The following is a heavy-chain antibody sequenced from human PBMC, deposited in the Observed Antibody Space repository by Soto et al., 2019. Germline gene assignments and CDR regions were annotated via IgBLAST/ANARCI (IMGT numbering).Heavy chain of an antibody. J-gene: IGHJ4*02. V-gene: IGHV6-1*01. CDR3: ARGFTYYESSDSYFDY. D-gene: IGHD3-16*01. CDR2: TYYRSKWYN. CDR1: GDSVSGNSAA. Sequence: SQTLSLTCAISGDSVSGNSAAWNWIRQSPSRGLEWLGRTYYRSKWYNDYSVSVKSRITVTPDTSKNQFSLHLKSVTPEDTAVYYCARGFTYYESSDSYFDYWGQGDLVIVSS.